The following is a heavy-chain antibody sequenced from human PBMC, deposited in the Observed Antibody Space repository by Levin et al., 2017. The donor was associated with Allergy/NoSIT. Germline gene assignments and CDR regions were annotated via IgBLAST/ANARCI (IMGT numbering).Heavy chain of an antibody. Sequence: AGGSLRLSCAASGFTFSSYSMNWVRQAPGKGLEWVSYISSSSSTIYYADSVKGRFTISRDNAKNSLYLQMNSLRDEDTAVYYCARDEGGPRGRYYYGSGSYDYWGQGTLVTVSS. D-gene: IGHD3-10*01. V-gene: IGHV3-48*02. CDR3: ARDEGGPRGRYYYGSGSYDY. CDR2: ISSSSSTI. J-gene: IGHJ4*02. CDR1: GFTFSSYS.